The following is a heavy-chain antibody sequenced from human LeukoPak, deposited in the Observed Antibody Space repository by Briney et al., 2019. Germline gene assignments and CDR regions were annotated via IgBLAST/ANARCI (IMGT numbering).Heavy chain of an antibody. CDR2: MNPNSGNT. CDR3: ARGGYSYGFSYDY. J-gene: IGHJ4*02. Sequence: ASVKVSCKASGYTFTSYDINWVRQATGQGLEWMGWMNPNSGNTGYAQKFLGRVTITRNTSISTAYMELSSLRSEDTAVYYCARGGYSYGFSYDYWGQGTLVTVSS. CDR1: GYTFTSYD. V-gene: IGHV1-8*03. D-gene: IGHD5-18*01.